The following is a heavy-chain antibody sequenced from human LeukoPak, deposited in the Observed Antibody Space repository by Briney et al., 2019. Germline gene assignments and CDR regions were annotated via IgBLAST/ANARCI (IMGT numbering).Heavy chain of an antibody. CDR1: GGSFSGYY. J-gene: IGHJ6*03. Sequence: SETLSLTCAVYGGSFSGYYWSWIRQPAGKGLEWIGRIYTSGSTNYNPSLKSRVTMSVDTSKNQFSLKLSSVTAADTAVYYCARDRDVVVVAATHYYYYYMDVWGKGTTVTVSS. CDR3: ARDRDVVVVAATHYYYYYMDV. CDR2: IYTSGST. D-gene: IGHD2-15*01. V-gene: IGHV4-4*07.